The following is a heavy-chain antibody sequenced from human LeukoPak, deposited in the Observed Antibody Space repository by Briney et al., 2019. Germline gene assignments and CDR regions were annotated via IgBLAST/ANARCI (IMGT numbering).Heavy chain of an antibody. D-gene: IGHD2-15*01. CDR2: VYYDGST. CDR1: GDSIRSYH. J-gene: IGHJ4*02. V-gene: IGHV4-59*08. Sequence: PSETLSLTCTVSGDSIRSYHWTWIRQPPGRRLEWIGYVYYDGSTNYNPPLKSRVAISLDTSNSQVSLKLTSVTATDTASYYCATYTRHCSGGTCYSIDYWGQGTLVTVSS. CDR3: ATYTRHCSGGTCYSIDY.